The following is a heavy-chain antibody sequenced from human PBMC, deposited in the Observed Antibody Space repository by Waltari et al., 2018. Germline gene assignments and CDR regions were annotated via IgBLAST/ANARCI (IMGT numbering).Heavy chain of an antibody. CDR2: VEPEDGET. D-gene: IGHD3-10*01. J-gene: IGHJ4*02. CDR1: GYTFTDYY. CDR3: ATDPNYYGSGSYYNVPYFY. Sequence: EVQLVQSGAEVKKPGATVKISCKASGYTFTDYYMHWVQQAPGKGLEWMGRVEPEDGETIYAEKFQGRVTITADTSTDTAYMELSSLRSEDTTVYYCATDPNYYGSGSYYNVPYFYWGQGTLVTVSS. V-gene: IGHV1-69-2*01.